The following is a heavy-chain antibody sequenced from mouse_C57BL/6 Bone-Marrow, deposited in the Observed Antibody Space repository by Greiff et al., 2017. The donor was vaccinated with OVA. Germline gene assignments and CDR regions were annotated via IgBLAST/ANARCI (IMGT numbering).Heavy chain of an antibody. CDR1: GYSITSGYY. CDR3: ATPGY. V-gene: IGHV3-6*01. CDR2: ISYDGSN. J-gene: IGHJ2*01. Sequence: EVKLEESGPGLVKPSQSLSLTCSVTGYSITSGYYWNWIRQFPGNKLEWMGYISYDGSNNYNPSLKNRISITRDTSKNQFFLKLNSVTTEDTATYYCATPGYWGQGTTLTVS.